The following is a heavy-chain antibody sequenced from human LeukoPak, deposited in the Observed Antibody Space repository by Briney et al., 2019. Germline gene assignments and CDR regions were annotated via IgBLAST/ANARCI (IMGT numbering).Heavy chain of an antibody. Sequence: SVXXSXXTSXXTXXSHAXSXXRQAPGQGLEWMGGITAIFRTANYAQKFQGRVTVTADESTSTAYMELSSLRSEDTAVYYCATLKVAPAPPRPDYYYYGMDVWGQGTTVTVSS. V-gene: IGHV1-69*13. CDR2: ITAIFRTA. D-gene: IGHD2-15*01. CDR3: ATLKVAPAPPRPDYYYYGMDV. CDR1: XXTXXSHA. J-gene: IGHJ6*02.